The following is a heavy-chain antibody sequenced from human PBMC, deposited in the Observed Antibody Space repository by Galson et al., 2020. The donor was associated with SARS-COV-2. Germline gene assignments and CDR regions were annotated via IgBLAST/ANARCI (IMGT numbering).Heavy chain of an antibody. CDR2: IKSISYGGTT. CDR3: TKLGRQSWYHYDSSGRIDY. CDR1: GFTFGDDA. D-gene: IGHD3-22*01. J-gene: IGHJ4*02. V-gene: IGHV3-49*03. Sequence: GGSLRLSCTGSGFTFGDDAVGWFRQAPGKGLEWVGLIKSISYGGTTEYAASLKGRFTISRDDSKSIAYLQMNSLKAEDTAVYYCTKLGRQSWYHYDSSGRIDYWGQGTLVTVSS.